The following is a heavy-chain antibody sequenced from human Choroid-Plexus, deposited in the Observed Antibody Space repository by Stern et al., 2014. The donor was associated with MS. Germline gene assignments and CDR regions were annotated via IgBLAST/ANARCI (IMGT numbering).Heavy chain of an antibody. V-gene: IGHV3-30*18. Sequence: VQLVESGGGVVQPGRPLRLSCVASGFTFGSCAMHWVRQAPGQGLEWVAGVSDDGSNKYYADSVKGRFTISRDNSQNTLYMQMSSLRPEDTAVYYCAKDRHYLTYFFDHWGQGSLVTVSS. CDR2: VSDDGSNK. J-gene: IGHJ5*02. CDR3: AKDRHYLTYFFDH. CDR1: GFTFGSCA. D-gene: IGHD2/OR15-2a*01.